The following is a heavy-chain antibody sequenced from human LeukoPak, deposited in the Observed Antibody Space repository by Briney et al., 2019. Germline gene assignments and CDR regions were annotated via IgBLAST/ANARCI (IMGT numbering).Heavy chain of an antibody. J-gene: IGHJ4*02. CDR2: ISYDGIYK. CDR1: GFTFSGYP. D-gene: IGHD6-13*01. V-gene: IGHV3-30*01. CDR3: AKGTAGGTWGTSFDY. Sequence: PGGSLRLSCAASGFTFSGYPIHWVRQAPGKGLEWVAVISYDGIYKYYAESVQGRFTFSRDNSKNTLDLQMNSLRTEDTAVYYCAKGTAGGTWGTSFDYWGQGALVTVSS.